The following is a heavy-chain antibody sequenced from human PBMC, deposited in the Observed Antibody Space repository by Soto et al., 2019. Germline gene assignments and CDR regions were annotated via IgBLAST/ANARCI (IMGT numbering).Heavy chain of an antibody. CDR1: GYTFTSYC. J-gene: IGHJ6*02. CDR2: ISAYNGNT. CDR3: ARYCSSTSCSPYYYYYGMDV. Sequence: ASVKVSCKASGYTFTSYCISWVLQAPGQGLEWMGWISAYNGNTNYAQKLQGRVTMTTDTSTSTAYMELRSLRPDDTAVYYCARYCSSTSCSPYYYYYGMDVWGQGTTVTVSS. D-gene: IGHD2-2*01. V-gene: IGHV1-18*04.